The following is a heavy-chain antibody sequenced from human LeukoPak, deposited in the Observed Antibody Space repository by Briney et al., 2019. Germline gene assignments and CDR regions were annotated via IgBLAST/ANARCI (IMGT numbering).Heavy chain of an antibody. CDR1: GFTFSSYW. D-gene: IGHD6-13*01. CDR2: IKQDGSEK. CDR3: ARAGDSSSWNYYYYMDV. Sequence: GGSLRLSCAASGFTFSSYWMSWVRQAPGKGLEWVANIKQDGSEKYYVDSVKGRFTISRDNAKNSLYLQMNSLRAEDTAVYYCARAGDSSSWNYYYYMDVWGKGTTVTVSS. V-gene: IGHV3-7*01. J-gene: IGHJ6*03.